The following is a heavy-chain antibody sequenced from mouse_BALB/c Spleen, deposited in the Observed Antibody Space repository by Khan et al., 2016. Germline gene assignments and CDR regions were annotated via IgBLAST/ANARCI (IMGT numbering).Heavy chain of an antibody. J-gene: IGHJ3*01. Sequence: VQLQQSGAELVRSGASVKLSCTASGFNIKDYYMHWVKQRPEQGLEWIGWIDPENGDTEYAPKFQGKATMTADTSSHTAYLQLSSLTSEDTAVYYCNVRFAYWGQGTLVTVSA. V-gene: IGHV14-4*02. CDR1: GFNIKDYY. CDR2: IDPENGDT. CDR3: NVRFAY.